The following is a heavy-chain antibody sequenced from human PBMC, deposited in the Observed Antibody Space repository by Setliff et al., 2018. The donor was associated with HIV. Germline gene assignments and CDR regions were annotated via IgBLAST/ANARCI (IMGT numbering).Heavy chain of an antibody. D-gene: IGHD3-3*01. CDR3: ARDSPNANFGVVISDV. V-gene: IGHV4-61*02. CDR1: GGSISSGSYY. J-gene: IGHJ4*02. CDR2: IYTSGST. Sequence: PSETLSLTCTVSGGSISSGSYYWSWIRQPAGKGLEWIGRIYTSGSTNYNPSLKSRVTTSVDTSKNQFSLKLSSVTAADTAVYYCARDSPNANFGVVISDVWGQGTLVTVS.